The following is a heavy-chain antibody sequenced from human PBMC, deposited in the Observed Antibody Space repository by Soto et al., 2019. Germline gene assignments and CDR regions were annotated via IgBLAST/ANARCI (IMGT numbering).Heavy chain of an antibody. D-gene: IGHD4-17*01. Sequence: QVQLQESGPGLVKPSQTLSLTCTVSGDSINNGDCYWSWLRQLPGKGLEWIGYIYYSGTKYYNPSLKSRVPMSVDTSKNQFSLNLTSVTAADTAVYYCAREKEDVSGDYNAFDIWGQGTVVTVSS. CDR1: GDSINNGDCY. CDR3: AREKEDVSGDYNAFDI. J-gene: IGHJ3*02. V-gene: IGHV4-31*03. CDR2: IYYSGTK.